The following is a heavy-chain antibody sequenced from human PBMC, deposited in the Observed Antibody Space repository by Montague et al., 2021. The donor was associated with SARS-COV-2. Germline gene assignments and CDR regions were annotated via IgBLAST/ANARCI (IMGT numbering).Heavy chain of an antibody. V-gene: IGHV4-39*07. Sequence: SETLSLTCTVSGGSISSSNYYWGWIRQPPGKGLEWIGNMYYSGSTYSTPSLKSRVTISIDTSKNRFSLKLSSVTAAATAVYYCARDDIVLQGVTKGMDVWGQGPRAPVSS. CDR1: GGSISSSNYY. J-gene: IGHJ6*02. CDR3: ARDDIVLQGVTKGMDV. D-gene: IGHD2-15*01. CDR2: MYYSGST.